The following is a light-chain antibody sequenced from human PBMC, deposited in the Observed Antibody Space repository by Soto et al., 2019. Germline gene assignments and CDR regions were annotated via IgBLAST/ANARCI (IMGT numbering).Light chain of an antibody. CDR3: QQYGSSPPT. V-gene: IGKV3-20*01. CDR1: QSVISSR. Sequence: EILLTQSPGDLCLSPGEGGTFSCRAAQSVISSRLAWYHQTPGQTPKLLTYGASSTATGIPDRFSGSGSGTDFTLTINRLEPEDVAVYYCQQYGSSPPTFGQGTKVDIK. CDR2: GAS. J-gene: IGKJ1*01.